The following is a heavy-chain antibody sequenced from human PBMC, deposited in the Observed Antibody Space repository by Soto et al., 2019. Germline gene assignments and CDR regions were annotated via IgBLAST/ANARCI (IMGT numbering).Heavy chain of an antibody. CDR2: ISGSGGST. CDR1: GFTFSSYA. Sequence: EVQLLESGGGLVQPGGSLRLSCAASGFTFSSYAMSWVRQAPGKGLEWVSAISGSGGSTYYADSVKGRFTISRDNSKNTLYLQMNSLRAEDTAVYYCAKDLIYDFWSGAHTYSFDYWGQGTLVTVSS. CDR3: AKDLIYDFWSGAHTYSFDY. V-gene: IGHV3-23*01. J-gene: IGHJ4*02. D-gene: IGHD3-3*01.